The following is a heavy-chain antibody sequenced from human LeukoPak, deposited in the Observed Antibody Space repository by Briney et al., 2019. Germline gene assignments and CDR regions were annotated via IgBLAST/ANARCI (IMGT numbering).Heavy chain of an antibody. V-gene: IGHV4-39*01. CDR2: IYYSGST. D-gene: IGHD2-15*01. CDR3: ARHLLVVVVAASDY. J-gene: IGHJ4*02. CDR1: GGSISSTSYY. Sequence: SETLSLTCTVSGGSISSTSYYWGWIRQPPGKGLEWIGSIYYSGSTYYNPSLKSRATISVDTSKNQFSLKLSSMTAADTAVYYCARHLLVVVVAASDYWGQGTLVTVSS.